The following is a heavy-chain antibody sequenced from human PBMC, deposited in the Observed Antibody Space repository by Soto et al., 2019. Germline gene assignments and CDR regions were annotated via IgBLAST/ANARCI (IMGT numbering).Heavy chain of an antibody. Sequence: QVQLVESGGGLVKPGGSLRLSCAASGFTFSDYYMSWIGQAPGKGLEWVSYITRSAFTIYYADSVKGRFTISRDNAKNSLYLQMHSLRAEDTAVYYCARVPYGSDLYYFDNWGQGTLVTVSS. CDR3: ARVPYGSDLYYFDN. D-gene: IGHD3-10*01. CDR2: ITRSAFTI. V-gene: IGHV3-11*01. CDR1: GFTFSDYY. J-gene: IGHJ4*02.